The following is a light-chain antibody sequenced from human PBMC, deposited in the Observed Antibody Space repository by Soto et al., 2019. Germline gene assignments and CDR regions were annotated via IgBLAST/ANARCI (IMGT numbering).Light chain of an antibody. CDR2: AAS. CDR1: QSVSSN. Sequence: EIVMTQSPATLSVSPGEGATLSCRASQSVSSNLAWYQQKPGQAPRLLIYAASTRATGIPARFRGSGSGTEFTLIINSLQSEDFAGYYCQQYNNWPPLTFGGGTNVEIK. CDR3: QQYNNWPPLT. J-gene: IGKJ4*01. V-gene: IGKV3-15*01.